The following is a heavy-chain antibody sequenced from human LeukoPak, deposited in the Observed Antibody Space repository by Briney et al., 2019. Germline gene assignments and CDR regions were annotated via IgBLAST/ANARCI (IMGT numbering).Heavy chain of an antibody. D-gene: IGHD3-9*01. CDR3: ARLYDILTGAFDY. V-gene: IGHV3-21*01. J-gene: IGHJ4*02. CDR1: GFTFTSYS. CDR2: ISSSSSYI. Sequence: GGSLRLSCAASGFTFTSYSMNWVRQAPGKGLEWVSSISSSSSYIYYADSVKGRFTISRDNSKNSLYLQMSSLRAEDTAIYYCARLYDILTGAFDYWGQGTLVTVSS.